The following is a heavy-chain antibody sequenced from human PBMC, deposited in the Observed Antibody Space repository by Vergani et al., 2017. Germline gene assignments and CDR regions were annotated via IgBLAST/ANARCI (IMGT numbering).Heavy chain of an antibody. CDR1: GVSVTDYN. CDR2: LSTTGGA. D-gene: IGHD6-13*01. Sequence: QAQLHESGPGLVKPSETLSLTCHVFGVSVTDYNCNWIRQAPGKGLEWIGALSTTGGATHASHNPSLKSRVSISVDTSKSQFSLKRTYVTAADSDIYYCAGDTHSWQRADRWGQGLLVSVSS. V-gene: IGHV4-59*02. J-gene: IGHJ5*02. CDR3: AGDTHSWQRADR.